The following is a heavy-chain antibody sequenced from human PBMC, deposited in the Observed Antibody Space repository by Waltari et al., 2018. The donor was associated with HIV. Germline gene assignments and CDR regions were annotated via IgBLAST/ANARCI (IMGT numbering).Heavy chain of an antibody. CDR1: GFTFKTYS. V-gene: IGHV3-21*06. J-gene: IGHJ3*01. D-gene: IGHD2-21*02. CDR3: GAFLCAEDCRDGFDV. Sequence: ESGRGRAKPGGTLKLSCSGSGFTFKTYSVSWIRQTPGRVLEWISSISDDSSFIYYADSVKGRFTVSRDNVRNSVFLQMNDVRAEDTAKYFCGAFLCAEDCRDGFDVWGQGTMVTVSS. CDR2: ISDDSSFI.